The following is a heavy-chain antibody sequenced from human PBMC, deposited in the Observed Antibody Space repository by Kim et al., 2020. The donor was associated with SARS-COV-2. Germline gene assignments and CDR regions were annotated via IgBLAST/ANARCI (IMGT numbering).Heavy chain of an antibody. CDR2: T. CDR3: ARGGYLSDAFDL. Sequence: TNYAQKFRGRVTMTRDTSIGTAFMDLHSVTSDDTAVYYCARGGYLSDAFDLWGQGTSVTVSS. J-gene: IGHJ3*01. D-gene: IGHD2-15*01. V-gene: IGHV1-2*02.